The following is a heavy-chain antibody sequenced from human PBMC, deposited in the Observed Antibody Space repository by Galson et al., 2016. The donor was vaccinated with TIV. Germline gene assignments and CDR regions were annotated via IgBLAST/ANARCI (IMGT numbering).Heavy chain of an antibody. CDR2: VYYNGKT. V-gene: IGHV4-61*01. Sequence: SETLSLTCSVSGGSVSRGTYYWSWLRQSPGKRLEWIGYVYYNGKTNYNPSLKSRVNMSIDRSKNQFSLTLRSVTAADTAVYFCTSDPTYSNSWYWYFDLWGRGTLVAVSS. D-gene: IGHD6-13*01. CDR1: GGSVSRGTYY. J-gene: IGHJ2*01. CDR3: TSDPTYSNSWYWYFDL.